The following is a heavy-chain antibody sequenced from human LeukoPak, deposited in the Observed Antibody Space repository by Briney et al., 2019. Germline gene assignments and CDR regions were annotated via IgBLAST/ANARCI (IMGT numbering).Heavy chain of an antibody. CDR1: GFTFSSYA. J-gene: IGHJ4*02. Sequence: LRLSCAASGFTFSSYAMNWIRQPPGKGLEWIGYIYHSGSTYYNPSLKSRVTISVDRSKNQFSLKLSSVTAADTAVYYCARVGSCSGGSCYYRLFDYWGQGTLVTVSS. CDR2: IYHSGST. CDR3: ARVGSCSGGSCYYRLFDY. V-gene: IGHV4-30-2*01. D-gene: IGHD2-15*01.